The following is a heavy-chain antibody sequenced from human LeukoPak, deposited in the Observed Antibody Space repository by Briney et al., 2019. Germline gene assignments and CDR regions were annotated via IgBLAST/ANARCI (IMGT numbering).Heavy chain of an antibody. Sequence: GASVKVSCKASGYTFTCYYMHWVRQAPGQGLEWMGWINPNSGGTNYAQKFQGRVTMTRDTSISTAYMELSRLRSDDTAVYYCARDLGAHRAVLMVYGDVWGKGTTVTVSS. V-gene: IGHV1-2*02. J-gene: IGHJ6*04. CDR1: GYTFTCYY. CDR2: INPNSGGT. CDR3: ARDLGAHRAVLMVYGDV. D-gene: IGHD2-8*01.